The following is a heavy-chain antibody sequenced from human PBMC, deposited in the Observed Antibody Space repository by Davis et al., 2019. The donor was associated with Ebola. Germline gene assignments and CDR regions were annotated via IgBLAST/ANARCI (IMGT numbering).Heavy chain of an antibody. CDR3: AKDSSGWSFNWFDP. V-gene: IGHV3-9*01. D-gene: IGHD6-19*01. Sequence: SLRLSCAASGFTFSSYSMNWVRQAPGKGLEWVSGISWNSGSIGYADSVKGRFTISRDNAKNSLYLQMNRLRAEDTALYYCAKDSSGWSFNWFDPWGQGTLVTVSS. J-gene: IGHJ5*02. CDR2: ISWNSGSI. CDR1: GFTFSSYS.